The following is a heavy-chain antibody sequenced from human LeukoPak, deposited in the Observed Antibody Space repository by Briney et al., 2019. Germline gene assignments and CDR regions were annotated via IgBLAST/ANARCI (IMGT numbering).Heavy chain of an antibody. Sequence: SETLSLTCTVSGGSISSYYWSWIRQPPGKGLEWIAYLFYSGSTDYNPSLESRVTISVETSKNKFSLKMRSVTAADTAVYYCATVAVIRGVTYFDYWGQGTLVTVSS. CDR2: LFYSGST. D-gene: IGHD3-10*01. CDR3: ATVAVIRGVTYFDY. J-gene: IGHJ4*02. CDR1: GGSISSYY. V-gene: IGHV4-59*01.